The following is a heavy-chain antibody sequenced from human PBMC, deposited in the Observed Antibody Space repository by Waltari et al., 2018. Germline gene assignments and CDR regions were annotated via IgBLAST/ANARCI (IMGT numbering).Heavy chain of an antibody. CDR3: ARGRSIAVAGEGY. V-gene: IGHV4-38-2*02. Sequence: QVQLQESGPGLVKPSETLSLTCTVSGYSISSGSYWGWIRQPPGKGLEWIGSIYHSGGTYDNPSLKSRVTISVDTSKNQFSLKLSSVTAADTAVYYCARGRSIAVAGEGYWGQGTLVTVSS. D-gene: IGHD6-19*01. CDR2: IYHSGGT. CDR1: GYSISSGSY. J-gene: IGHJ4*02.